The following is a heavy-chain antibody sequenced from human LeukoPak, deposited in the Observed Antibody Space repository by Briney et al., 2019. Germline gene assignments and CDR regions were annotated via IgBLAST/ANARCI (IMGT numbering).Heavy chain of an antibody. Sequence: AGGSLIFSYAASGFAVRPVAMTWVRQAPARGLEWVAAISGRGDSTYYADSAEGRFTISRDNPKNTLYLQMNSLRAEDTAVYYCVKELGTGMGVPYDCWGQGALVTVSS. D-gene: IGHD2-8*02. CDR3: VKELGTGMGVPYDC. CDR2: ISGRGDST. J-gene: IGHJ4*02. V-gene: IGHV3-23*01. CDR1: GFAVRPVA.